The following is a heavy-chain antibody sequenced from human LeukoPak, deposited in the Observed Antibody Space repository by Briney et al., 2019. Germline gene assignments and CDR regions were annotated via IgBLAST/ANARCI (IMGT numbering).Heavy chain of an antibody. V-gene: IGHV4-34*01. J-gene: IGHJ6*02. Sequence: SETLSLTCAVYGGSFSGYYWSWIRQPPGKGLEWIGEINHSGGTNYNPSLKSRVTISVDTSKNQFSLKLSSVTAADTAVYYCARAVRYCSSTSCQDGHYYYYYGMDVWGQGTTVTVSS. CDR3: ARAVRYCSSTSCQDGHYYYYYGMDV. CDR2: INHSGGT. D-gene: IGHD2-2*01. CDR1: GGSFSGYY.